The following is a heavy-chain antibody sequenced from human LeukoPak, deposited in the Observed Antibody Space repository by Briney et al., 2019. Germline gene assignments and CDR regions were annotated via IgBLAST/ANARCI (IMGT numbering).Heavy chain of an antibody. CDR3: ATHALWRCSSTSCYNNFDY. CDR2: FDPEDGET. Sequence: ASVKVSCKVSGYTLTELSMHWVRQAPGKGLEWMGGFDPEDGETIYAQKFQGRVTMTEDTSTDTAYMELSSLRSEDTAVYYCATHALWRCSSTSCYNNFDYWGQGTLVTVSS. V-gene: IGHV1-24*01. J-gene: IGHJ4*02. D-gene: IGHD2-2*02. CDR1: GYTLTELS.